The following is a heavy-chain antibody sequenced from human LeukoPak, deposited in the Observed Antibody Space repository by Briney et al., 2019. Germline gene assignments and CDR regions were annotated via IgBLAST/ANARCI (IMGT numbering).Heavy chain of an antibody. CDR2: ISSSSTYI. D-gene: IGHD6-13*01. CDR1: GFTFSSYA. CDR3: ARDPQGYSSSWFDY. J-gene: IGHJ4*02. Sequence: GGSLRLSCAGSGFTFSSYAMSWVRQAPGKGLEWVSSISSSSTYIYYADSVKGRFTISRDNAKNSLYLQMNSLRAGDTAVYYCARDPQGYSSSWFDYWGQGTLVTVSS. V-gene: IGHV3-21*01.